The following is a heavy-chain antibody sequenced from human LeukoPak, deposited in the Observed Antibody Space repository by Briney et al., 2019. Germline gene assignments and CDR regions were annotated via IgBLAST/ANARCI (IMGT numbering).Heavy chain of an antibody. CDR2: INANSGAT. V-gene: IGHV3-23*01. Sequence: GGSLRLSCTASGFAFSFFAMSWLRQPPGEGLEWVSTINANSGATSYGASVRGRFTISRDNSKNKLYLPLNSLRPEDTAVYYCAKPISGGLAVTADWFDPWGQGTLVVVSS. CDR3: AKPISGGLAVTADWFDP. J-gene: IGHJ5*01. D-gene: IGHD6-19*01. CDR1: GFAFSFFA.